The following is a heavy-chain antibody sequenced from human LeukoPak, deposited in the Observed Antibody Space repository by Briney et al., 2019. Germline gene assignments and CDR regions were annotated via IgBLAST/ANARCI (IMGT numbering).Heavy chain of an antibody. Sequence: SETLSLTCTVSGGSISSYYWSWIRQPAGKGLEWIGRIYTSGSTNYNPSLKSRVTMSVDTSKNQFSLKLSSVTAADTAVYYCARDSPSGSGYAFDIWGQGTMVTVSS. CDR2: IYTSGST. CDR3: ARDSPSGSGYAFDI. D-gene: IGHD6-19*01. J-gene: IGHJ3*02. V-gene: IGHV4-4*07. CDR1: GGSISSYY.